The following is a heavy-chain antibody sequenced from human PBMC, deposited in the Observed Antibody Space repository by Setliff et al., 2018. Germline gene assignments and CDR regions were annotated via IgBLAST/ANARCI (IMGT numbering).Heavy chain of an antibody. V-gene: IGHV4-34*01. CDR1: GGSFTGYY. CDR2: IGHSDMP. CDR3: ARHGGWYFDL. J-gene: IGHJ2*01. Sequence: SETLSLTCTVYGGSFTGYYWSWFRQVPGKGLEWIAEIGHSDMPHYNPSLKSRVTISADTSKTEFSLRLNSVTAADSAVYYCARHGGWYFDLWVPETLLVTVSS. D-gene: IGHD4-17*01.